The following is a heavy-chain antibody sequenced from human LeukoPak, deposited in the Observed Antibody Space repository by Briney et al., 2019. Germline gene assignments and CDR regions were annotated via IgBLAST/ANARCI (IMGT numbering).Heavy chain of an antibody. J-gene: IGHJ4*02. Sequence: GGSLRLSCAASGFTFSSYVMHWVRQAPGKGLEWVAIISYDGSNEYYADSVKGRFTISRDNAMNSLYLQMNSLRAEDTAVYYCARAPARGYDYIHWDIYYWGQGTLVTVSS. CDR1: GFTFSSYV. V-gene: IGHV3-30*04. D-gene: IGHD4-11*01. CDR2: ISYDGSNE. CDR3: ARAPARGYDYIHWDIYY.